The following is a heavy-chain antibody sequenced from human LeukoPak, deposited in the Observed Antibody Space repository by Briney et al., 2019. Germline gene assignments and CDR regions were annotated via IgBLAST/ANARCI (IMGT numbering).Heavy chain of an antibody. CDR1: GGSFSGYY. J-gene: IGHJ4*02. CDR2: INHSGST. V-gene: IGHV4-34*01. Sequence: PSETLSLTCAVYGGSFSGYYWSWIRQPPGKGLEWIGEINHSGSTNYNPSLKSRVTISVDTSKNQFSLKLSSVTAADTAVYYCARGGEGYFDYWGRGTLVTVSS. CDR3: ARGGEGYFDY. D-gene: IGHD4-17*01.